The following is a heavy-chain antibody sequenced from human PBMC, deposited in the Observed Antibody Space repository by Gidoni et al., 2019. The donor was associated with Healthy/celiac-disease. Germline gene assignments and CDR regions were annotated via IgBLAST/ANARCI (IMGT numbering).Heavy chain of an antibody. Sequence: QVQLQQWGAGLLSPSQTLSLTCAVYGGSFICYYWRWIRQPPGKGLEWIGEINHSGSTNYNPSLKCRVTISVDTSKNQFSLKLSSVTAADTAVYYCARGLTYYYDSSGPLSVGYFDYWGQGTLVTVSS. V-gene: IGHV4-34*01. CDR3: ARGLTYYYDSSGPLSVGYFDY. CDR1: GGSFICYY. J-gene: IGHJ4*02. D-gene: IGHD3-22*01. CDR2: INHSGST.